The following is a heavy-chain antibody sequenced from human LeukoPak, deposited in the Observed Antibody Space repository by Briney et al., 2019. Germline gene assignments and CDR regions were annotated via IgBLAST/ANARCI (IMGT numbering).Heavy chain of an antibody. Sequence: GESLKISCKGSGYSFTNYWIGWVRQMPGKGLEWMGIIYPGDSDTRYSPSFQGQVTISADKSISTAYLQWSSLKASDTAMYYCARLSDQLNLSPYGLEVWGQGTTVTVSS. CDR1: GYSFTNYW. CDR2: IYPGDSDT. J-gene: IGHJ6*02. CDR3: ARLSDQLNLSPYGLEV. D-gene: IGHD2/OR15-2a*01. V-gene: IGHV5-51*01.